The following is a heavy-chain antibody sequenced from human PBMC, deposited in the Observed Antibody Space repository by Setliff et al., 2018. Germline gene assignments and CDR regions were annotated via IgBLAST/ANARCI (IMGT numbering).Heavy chain of an antibody. D-gene: IGHD2-21*02. CDR3: AKSGGDHCCPLYHHYYMDV. CDR2: TSSGSNSI. CDR1: GFTFSIYS. J-gene: IGHJ6*03. V-gene: IGHV3-48*01. Sequence: GGSLSLSCAASGFTFSIYSMNWVCQAPGKGLEWIAYTSSGSNSIYYADSVMGRFTISRDNARNSLYLQMNRLRPEDTAVYYCAKSGGDHCCPLYHHYYMDVWGTGTTVTVSS.